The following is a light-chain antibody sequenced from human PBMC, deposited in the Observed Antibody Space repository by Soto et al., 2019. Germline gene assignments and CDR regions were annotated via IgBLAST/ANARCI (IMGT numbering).Light chain of an antibody. Sequence: EIVLTQSPATLSLSPGERATLSCRASQSVNRYFDWYQQKPGQPPRLLIYDASTRAPGIPARFSGSGSGTDFTLTISSLEPEDFAVYYCQQRSDWPSTFGGGTKVEIK. CDR1: QSVNRY. V-gene: IGKV3-11*01. CDR3: QQRSDWPST. J-gene: IGKJ4*01. CDR2: DAS.